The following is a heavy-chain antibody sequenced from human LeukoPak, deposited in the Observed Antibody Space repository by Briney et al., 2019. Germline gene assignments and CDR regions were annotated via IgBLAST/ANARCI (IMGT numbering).Heavy chain of an antibody. D-gene: IGHD5-18*01. CDR3: ARDSEYSYGPPNY. J-gene: IGHJ4*02. V-gene: IGHV1-2*02. Sequence: ASVKVSRKASGYTFTGYYMHWVRQAPGQGLEWMGWINPNSGGTNYAQKFQGRVTMTRDTSISTAYMELSRLRSDDTAVYYCARDSEYSYGPPNYWGQGTLVTVSS. CDR2: INPNSGGT. CDR1: GYTFTGYY.